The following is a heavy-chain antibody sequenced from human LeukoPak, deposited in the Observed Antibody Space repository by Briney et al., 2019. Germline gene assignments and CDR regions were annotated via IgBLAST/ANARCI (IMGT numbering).Heavy chain of an antibody. CDR2: VHPGDSKT. D-gene: IGHD3-3*01. V-gene: IGHV5-51*01. CDR1: GYTFISYW. J-gene: IGHJ4*02. Sequence: RGEYLKISCQGSGYTFISYWIAWVRQMPGKGLEWMGIVHPGDSKTRYNPSFQGQVTISADRSINTAYLQWTSLRASDTAMYYCARPPYYDFWNGYYPDYWGQGTLVTVSS. CDR3: ARPPYYDFWNGYYPDY.